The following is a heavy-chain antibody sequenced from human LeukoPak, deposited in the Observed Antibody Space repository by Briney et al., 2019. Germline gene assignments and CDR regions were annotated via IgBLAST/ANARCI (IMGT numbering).Heavy chain of an antibody. V-gene: IGHV1-69*13. CDR2: IIPIFGTA. J-gene: IGHJ6*03. CDR3: ARGPSGYSGYDPSYYYMDV. CDR1: GGTFSSYA. Sequence: SVKVSCKASGGTFSSYAISWVRQAPGQGLEWMGGIIPIFGTANYAQKFQGRVTITADESTSTAYMELSSLRSEDTAVYYCARGPSGYSGYDPSYYYMDVWGKGTTVTISS. D-gene: IGHD5-12*01.